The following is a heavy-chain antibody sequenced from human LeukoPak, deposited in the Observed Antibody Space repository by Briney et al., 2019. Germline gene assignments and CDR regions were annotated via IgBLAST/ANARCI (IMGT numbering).Heavy chain of an antibody. D-gene: IGHD3-10*01. CDR3: ARVSDNVLLWFGELSETGHFDY. V-gene: IGHV1-8*01. CDR2: MNPNSGNT. CDR1: GYTFTSYD. J-gene: IGHJ4*02. Sequence: ASVKVSCKASGYTFTSYDINWVRQATGQGLEWMAWMNPNSGNTGYAQKFQGGVTMTRNTSISTAYMELSSLRSEDTAVYYCARVSDNVLLWFGELSETGHFDYWGQGTLVTVSS.